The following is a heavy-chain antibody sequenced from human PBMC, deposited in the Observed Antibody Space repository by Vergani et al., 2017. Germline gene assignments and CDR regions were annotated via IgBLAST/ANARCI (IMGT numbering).Heavy chain of an antibody. J-gene: IGHJ6*03. Sequence: QVQLQESGPGLVKPSETLSLTCTVSGGSISSYYWSWIRQPPGKGPEWIGNIYYSGSSNYNPSLKSRVTISVDTSKNQFSLKLSSVTAADTAVYYCARVNFWSGYGGYYYYMDVWGKGTTVTVSS. CDR2: IYYSGSS. CDR3: ARVNFWSGYGGYYYYMDV. D-gene: IGHD3-3*01. V-gene: IGHV4-59*01. CDR1: GGSISSYY.